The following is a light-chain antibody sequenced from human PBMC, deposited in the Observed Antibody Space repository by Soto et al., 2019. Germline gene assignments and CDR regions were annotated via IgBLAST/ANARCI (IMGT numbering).Light chain of an antibody. J-gene: IGKJ1*01. CDR1: HSVSSN. V-gene: IGKV3-15*01. Sequence: EIAMTQSPATLSLSPGERATLSCRASHSVSSNLAWYQHNPGQAPRLLINGASTRAIGIPARFSGSGSGTEFTLTISSLQSEDFAVYYCQQYNKWPLTFGQGTKVDI. CDR2: GAS. CDR3: QQYNKWPLT.